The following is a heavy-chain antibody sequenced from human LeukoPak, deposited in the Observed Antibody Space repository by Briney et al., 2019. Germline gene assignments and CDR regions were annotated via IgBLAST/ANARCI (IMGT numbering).Heavy chain of an antibody. V-gene: IGHV3-11*01. Sequence: GGSLRLSCAASGFTFSDYYISWIRQAPGKGLEWVSYISSSGSTIYYADSVKGRFTISRDNAKNSLYLQMNSLRAEDTAVYYCARVKADILTGYYPPNPDFDYWGQGTMVTVSS. CDR2: ISSSGSTI. CDR1: GFTFSDYY. CDR3: ARVKADILTGYYPPNPDFDY. J-gene: IGHJ4*02. D-gene: IGHD3-9*01.